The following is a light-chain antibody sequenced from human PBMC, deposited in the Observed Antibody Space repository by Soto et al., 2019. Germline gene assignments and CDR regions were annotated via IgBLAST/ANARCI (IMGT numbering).Light chain of an antibody. CDR3: QQRSNWPGT. Sequence: EIVLTQSPATLPLSPGERATLSCRATQSVRSSLAWYLQQPGQAPRLLIYDASKRATGIPARFSGSGSGTDFTLTISSLEPKDFAVYYCQQRSNWPGTFGQGTKVDNK. V-gene: IGKV3-11*01. CDR1: QSVRSS. J-gene: IGKJ1*01. CDR2: DAS.